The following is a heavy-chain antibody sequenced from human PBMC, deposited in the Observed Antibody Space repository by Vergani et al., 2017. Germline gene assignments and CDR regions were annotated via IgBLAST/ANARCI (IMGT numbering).Heavy chain of an antibody. Sequence: QVQLVQSGAEVKKPGSSVKVSCKASGGTFSSYAISWVRQAPGQGLEWMGGIIPIFGTANYAQKFQGRVTITADESTSTAYMELSSLRSEDTAVYYCACGRAVVVVAAMESEFDYWGQGTLVTVSS. D-gene: IGHD2-15*01. CDR1: GGTFSSYA. CDR2: IIPIFGTA. CDR3: ACGRAVVVVAAMESEFDY. V-gene: IGHV1-69*01. J-gene: IGHJ4*02.